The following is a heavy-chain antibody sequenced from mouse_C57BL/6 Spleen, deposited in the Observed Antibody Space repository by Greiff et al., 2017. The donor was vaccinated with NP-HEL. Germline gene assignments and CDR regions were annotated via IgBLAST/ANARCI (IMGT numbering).Heavy chain of an antibody. Sequence: DVKLQESGPGLVKPSQSLSLTCSVTGYSITSGYYWNWIRQFPGNKLEWMGYISYDGSNNYNPSLKNRISITRDTSKNQFFLKLNSVTTEDTATYYCARENGYPYYYAMDYWGQGTSVTVSS. CDR1: GYSITSGYY. CDR3: ARENGYPYYYAMDY. D-gene: IGHD2-2*01. CDR2: ISYDGSN. V-gene: IGHV3-6*01. J-gene: IGHJ4*01.